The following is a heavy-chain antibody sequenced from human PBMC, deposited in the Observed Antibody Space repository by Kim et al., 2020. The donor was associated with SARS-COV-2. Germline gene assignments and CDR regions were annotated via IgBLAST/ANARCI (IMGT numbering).Heavy chain of an antibody. CDR2: ISHSGHT. Sequence: SETLSLTCSVSGSSIGGAYYWGWIRQPPGRGLEWIGSISHSGHTYYDPSLQSRVTISVDTSKQEFSLNLSSVTATDTAIYYFARHVVTGWFSFDKWGQG. CDR3: ARHVVTGWFSFDK. D-gene: IGHD6-19*01. J-gene: IGHJ3*02. V-gene: IGHV4-38-2*01. CDR1: GSSIGGAYY.